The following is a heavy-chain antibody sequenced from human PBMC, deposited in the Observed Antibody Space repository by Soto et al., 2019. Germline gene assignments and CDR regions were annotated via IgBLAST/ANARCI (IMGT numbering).Heavy chain of an antibody. CDR2: IIPIFGTA. J-gene: IGHJ4*02. CDR1: GGTFSSYA. V-gene: IGHV1-69*13. Sequence: ASVKVSCKASGGTFSSYAISWVRQAPGQGLEWMGGIIPIFGTANFAQKFQGRVTITADESTSTAYMELSSLRSEDTAVYYCARDYSYYDSSGYLSYWGQGTLVTVSS. D-gene: IGHD3-22*01. CDR3: ARDYSYYDSSGYLSY.